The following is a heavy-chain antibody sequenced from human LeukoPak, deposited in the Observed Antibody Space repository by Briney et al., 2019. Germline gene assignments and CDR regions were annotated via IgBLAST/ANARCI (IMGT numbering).Heavy chain of an antibody. V-gene: IGHV1-69*10. CDR2: IIPILGTA. Sequence: ASVKVSCKASGGTFNSYGIIWVRQAPGQGLEWMGGIIPILGTANYAQKFQGRVTITADKSTSTAYMELSSLRSEDTAVYYCARDQRGSGYYYGNWFDPWGQGTLVTVSS. J-gene: IGHJ5*02. CDR3: ARDQRGSGYYYGNWFDP. CDR1: GGTFNSYG. D-gene: IGHD3-22*01.